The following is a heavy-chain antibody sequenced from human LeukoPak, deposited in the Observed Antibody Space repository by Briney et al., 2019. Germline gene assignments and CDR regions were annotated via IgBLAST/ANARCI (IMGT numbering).Heavy chain of an antibody. J-gene: IGHJ4*02. CDR2: KSNTAGGTT. D-gene: IGHD3-10*01. Sequence: KSNTAGGTTDYAPPVKGRLTISRDDSKKTLYLQMNSLKNEDTAVYYCTTERLWFGEDYFDYWGQGTLVTVSS. V-gene: IGHV3-15*01. CDR3: TTERLWFGEDYFDY.